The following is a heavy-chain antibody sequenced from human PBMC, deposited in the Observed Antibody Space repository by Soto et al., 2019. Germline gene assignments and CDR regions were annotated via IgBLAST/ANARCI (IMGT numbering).Heavy chain of an antibody. V-gene: IGHV3-23*01. J-gene: IGHJ3*02. CDR1: GFTFSSYA. D-gene: IGHD2-2*02. CDR2: ISGGGGTT. Sequence: GGSLRLSCAASGFTFSSYAMSWVRQAPGKGLEWVSGISGGGGTTYYADSVKGRFTISRDNSKNTLYLQMNSLRAEDTAVYYCARVGQKPYLDAFDIWGQGTMVTVSS. CDR3: ARVGQKPYLDAFDI.